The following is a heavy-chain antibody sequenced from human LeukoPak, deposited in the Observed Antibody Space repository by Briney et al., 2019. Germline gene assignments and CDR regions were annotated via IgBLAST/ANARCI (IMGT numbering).Heavy chain of an antibody. V-gene: IGHV3-23*01. D-gene: IGHD6-13*01. Sequence: GGSLRLSCAASGFTFSTNTMSWVRQAPGKGLAWVSAIDGSGVTTFYADSVKRRFTISRDNSKNTLFLQMNSLRAEDTAVYYCTKRTPEYSSSWCLDYWGRGTVVTVSS. CDR3: TKRTPEYSSSWCLDY. J-gene: IGHJ4*02. CDR1: GFTFSTNT. CDR2: IDGSGVTT.